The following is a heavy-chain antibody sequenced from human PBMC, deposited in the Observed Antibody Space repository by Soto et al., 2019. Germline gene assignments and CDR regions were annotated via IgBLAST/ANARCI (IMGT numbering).Heavy chain of an antibody. CDR1: GGSISSGDYY. CDR2: IYYSGST. CDR3: ARARGARYFDY. D-gene: IGHD2-15*01. V-gene: IGHV4-30-4*01. J-gene: IGHJ4*02. Sequence: QVQLQESGPGLVKPSQTLSLTCTVSGGSISSGDYYWSWIRQPPGKGLEWIGYIYYSGSTYYNPSLRCRVTISVDTAKNQFSLKLSSVTAADTAVYYCARARGARYFDYWGQGTLVTVSS.